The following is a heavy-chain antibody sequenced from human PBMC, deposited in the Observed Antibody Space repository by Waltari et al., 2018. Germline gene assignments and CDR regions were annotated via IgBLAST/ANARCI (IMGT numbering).Heavy chain of an antibody. CDR1: GGTFSSYA. D-gene: IGHD4-17*01. V-gene: IGHV1-69*13. CDR3: ARQGVDYGDYEDY. Sequence: QVQLVQSGAEVKKPGSSVKVSCKASGGTFSSYAISWMRQAPGQGLEWMGGIIPSLGTANYAQKFQGRVTSTADESTSTAYMELSSLRSEDTAVYYCARQGVDYGDYEDYWGQGTLVTVSS. CDR2: IIPSLGTA. J-gene: IGHJ4*02.